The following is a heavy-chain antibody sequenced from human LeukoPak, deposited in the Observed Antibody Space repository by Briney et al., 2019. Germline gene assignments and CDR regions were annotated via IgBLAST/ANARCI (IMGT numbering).Heavy chain of an antibody. CDR1: GDSVTSFY. CDR2: IYTSGST. V-gene: IGHV4-4*07. J-gene: IGHJ4*02. CDR3: ARGLAAAGFFDY. D-gene: IGHD6-13*01. Sequence: PSETLPLTCSVSGDSVTSFYWSWIRQPPGKGLEWIGRIYTSGSTNYNPSLKSRVTISVDKSKNQFSLKLSSVTAADTAVYYCARGLAAAGFFDYWGQGTLVTVSS.